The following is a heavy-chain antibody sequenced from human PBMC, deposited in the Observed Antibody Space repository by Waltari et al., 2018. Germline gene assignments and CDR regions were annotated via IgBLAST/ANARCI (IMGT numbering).Heavy chain of an antibody. V-gene: IGHV4-34*01. CDR1: GGSFSGYY. D-gene: IGHD3-3*01. Sequence: QVQLQQWGAGLLKPSETLSLTCAVYGGSFSGYYWSWIRQPPGKGLEWIGEITHSGSTNYDPSLKSLVTISVDTSKNRFSRELSSVTAADTAVYYCASSYYDFWSGYNWFDPWGQGTLVTVSS. CDR2: ITHSGST. J-gene: IGHJ5*02. CDR3: ASSYYDFWSGYNWFDP.